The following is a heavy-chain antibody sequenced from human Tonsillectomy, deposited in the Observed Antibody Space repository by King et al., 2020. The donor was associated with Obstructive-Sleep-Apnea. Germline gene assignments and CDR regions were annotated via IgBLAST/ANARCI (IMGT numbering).Heavy chain of an antibody. D-gene: IGHD6-19*01. J-gene: IGHJ4*02. Sequence: QLQESGPGLVKPSETLSLTCTVSGGSISSSSYYWGWIRQPPGKGLEWIGSINYSGSTYYNPSLKSRVTISVDTSKNQFSLKLSSVTAADTAVYYCASDWYSSGWFFFDYWGQGTLVTVSS. CDR1: GGSISSSSYY. V-gene: IGHV4-39*07. CDR3: ASDWYSSGWFFFDY. CDR2: INYSGST.